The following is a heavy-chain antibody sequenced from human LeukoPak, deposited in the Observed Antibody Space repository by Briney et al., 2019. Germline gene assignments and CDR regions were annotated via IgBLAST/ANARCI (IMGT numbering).Heavy chain of an antibody. Sequence: ASVKVSCKASGYTFTSYYMHWVRQAPGQGLEWMGIINPSGGSTSYAQKFQGRVTMTRDTSTSTVYMELSSLRSEDTAVYYCARDHYDYVWGGYRYTLDYWGQGTLVTVSS. D-gene: IGHD3-16*02. V-gene: IGHV1-46*01. CDR1: GYTFTSYY. J-gene: IGHJ4*02. CDR2: INPSGGST. CDR3: ARDHYDYVWGGYRYTLDY.